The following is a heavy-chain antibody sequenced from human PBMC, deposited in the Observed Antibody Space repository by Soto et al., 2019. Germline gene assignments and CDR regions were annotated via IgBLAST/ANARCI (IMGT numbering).Heavy chain of an antibody. D-gene: IGHD6-19*01. CDR3: ATIAVPPAFDI. Sequence: AGSLRLSCVDSGFTYVNYAMSWVRQAPGKGLEWVSAISGSGGTTYYSDSVKGRFTISRDNSKNTLYLQMNSLRAEDTAVYYCATIAVPPAFDIWGQGTMVTVS. CDR1: GFTYVNYA. J-gene: IGHJ3*02. V-gene: IGHV3-23*01. CDR2: ISGSGGTT.